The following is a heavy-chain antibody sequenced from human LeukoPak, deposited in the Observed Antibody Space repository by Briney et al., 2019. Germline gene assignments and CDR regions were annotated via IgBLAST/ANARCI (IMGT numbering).Heavy chain of an antibody. CDR2: INPIFHTP. CDR3: ARGRTTGEFDY. Sequence: ASVKVSCKASGGTFSSHAISWVRQAPEQGLEWMGGINPIFHTPTYAKKFQGRLTITKDESMSTASMDLSSLISDDTAVYYCARGRTTGEFDYWGQGTLVTVSS. CDR1: GGTFSSHA. D-gene: IGHD4-11*01. V-gene: IGHV1-69*05. J-gene: IGHJ4*02.